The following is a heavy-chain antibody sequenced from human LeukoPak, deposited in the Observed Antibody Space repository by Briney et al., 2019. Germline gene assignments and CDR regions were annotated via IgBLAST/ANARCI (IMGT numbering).Heavy chain of an antibody. Sequence: TGGSLRLSCAASGFTFSSYSMNWVRQAPGKGLEWVAVISYDGTNKYYADSVKGRFTISRDNSKNTLYLQMNSLRAEDTAIYYCAKDWSGNYNWSDPWGQGTLVTVSS. J-gene: IGHJ5*02. V-gene: IGHV3-30*18. CDR3: AKDWSGNYNWSDP. CDR2: ISYDGTNK. D-gene: IGHD3-3*01. CDR1: GFTFSSYS.